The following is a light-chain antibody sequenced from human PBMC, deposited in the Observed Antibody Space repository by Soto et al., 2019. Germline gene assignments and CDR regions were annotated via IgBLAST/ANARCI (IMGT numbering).Light chain of an antibody. CDR2: GAS. J-gene: IGKJ5*01. CDR1: QSVSGN. CDR3: QQYNNWIT. Sequence: IVMTQSPSTLSVSPGERATLSCRASQSVSGNLAWYQQKPGQAPRLLIYGASTRATGIPARFSGSGSGASFTLTISSPHSEYFAFYYCQQYNNWITFGQGTRLEIK. V-gene: IGKV3-15*01.